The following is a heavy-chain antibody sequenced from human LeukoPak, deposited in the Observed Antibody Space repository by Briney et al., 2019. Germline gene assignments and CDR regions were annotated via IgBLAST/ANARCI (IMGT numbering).Heavy chain of an antibody. CDR1: GYTFTNFG. D-gene: IGHD2-21*01. Sequence: ASVKVSCKASGYTFTNFGISWVRQAPGQGLEWMGWISGYNDNPNYAQKLQGRVTLTTDTSTSTAYMALRSLRYDDTAVYYCARDDSADWGQGTLVTVSS. V-gene: IGHV1-18*01. J-gene: IGHJ4*02. CDR3: ARDDSAD. CDR2: ISGYNDNP.